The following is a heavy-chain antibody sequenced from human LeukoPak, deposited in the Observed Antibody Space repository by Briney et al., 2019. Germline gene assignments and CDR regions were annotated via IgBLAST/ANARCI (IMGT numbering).Heavy chain of an antibody. CDR3: ARGVARYYYDSSGYYLY. CDR2: INPNSGGT. Sequence: ASVTVSCKASGYTFTGYYMHWVRQAPGQGLEWMGWINPNSGGTNYAQKFQGRVTMTRDTSISTAYMELSRLRSDDTAVYYCARGVARYYYDSSGYYLYWGQGTLVTVSS. CDR1: GYTFTGYY. J-gene: IGHJ4*02. D-gene: IGHD3-22*01. V-gene: IGHV1-2*02.